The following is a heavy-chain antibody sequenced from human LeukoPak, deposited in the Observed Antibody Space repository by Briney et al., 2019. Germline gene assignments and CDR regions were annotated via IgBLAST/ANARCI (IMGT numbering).Heavy chain of an antibody. CDR3: ARGRGTSGSNRDFYYYYYMDV. V-gene: IGHV1-3*01. D-gene: IGHD2-15*01. J-gene: IGHJ6*03. Sequence: ASVKVSCKASGYIFTDYAIHWLRQAPGRRPEWMGWMNAGNGNTKYSQKFQGRITLIRDTSAATAYMELSSLRHDDLAEYYCARGRGTSGSNRDFYYYYYMDVWGKGTTVTVSS. CDR2: MNAGNGNT. CDR1: GYIFTDYA.